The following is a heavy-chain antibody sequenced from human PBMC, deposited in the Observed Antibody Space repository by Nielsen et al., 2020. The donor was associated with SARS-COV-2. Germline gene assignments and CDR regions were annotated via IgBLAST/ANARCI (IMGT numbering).Heavy chain of an antibody. J-gene: IGHJ4*02. Sequence: SLKISCAASGFTFDDYAMHWVRQAPGKGLEWVSGISWNSGSIGYADSVKGRFTISRDNAKNSLYLQMNSLRAEDTALYYCAKSSGSGSYYAVDYWGQGTLVTVSS. CDR2: ISWNSGSI. CDR1: GFTFDDYA. CDR3: AKSSGSGSYYAVDY. V-gene: IGHV3-9*01. D-gene: IGHD3-10*01.